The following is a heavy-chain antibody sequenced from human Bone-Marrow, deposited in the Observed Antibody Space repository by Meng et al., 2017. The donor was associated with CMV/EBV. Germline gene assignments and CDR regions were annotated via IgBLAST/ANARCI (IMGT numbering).Heavy chain of an antibody. V-gene: IGHV4-39*07. CDR2: VYYSGTT. D-gene: IGHD2-2*01. J-gene: IGHJ3*02. Sequence: GSLRLSCTVSGASISTSSYYWGWIRLPPGKGLEWIGSVYYSGTTYYNPSLRSRVTISSDTSKNQFSLKLTSVTAADTAVYYCAREVGIVVVPAAPLGAFDIWGQGTMVTVSS. CDR1: GASISTSSYY. CDR3: AREVGIVVVPAAPLGAFDI.